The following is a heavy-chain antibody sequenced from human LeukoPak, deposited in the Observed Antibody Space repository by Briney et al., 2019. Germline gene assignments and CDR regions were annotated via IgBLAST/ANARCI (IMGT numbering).Heavy chain of an antibody. CDR3: ARGLVPGFLDY. V-gene: IGHV3-74*01. CDR1: GFTFSSSW. CDR2: INSAESIT. J-gene: IGHJ4*02. Sequence: GGSLRLSCAASGFTFSSSWMYWVRQAPGKGLVWVSRINSAESITTYADSVKGRFTISRDNAKNTLYLQMNSLRAEDTAVYYCARGLVPGFLDYWGQGTPVTVSS. D-gene: IGHD4-11*01.